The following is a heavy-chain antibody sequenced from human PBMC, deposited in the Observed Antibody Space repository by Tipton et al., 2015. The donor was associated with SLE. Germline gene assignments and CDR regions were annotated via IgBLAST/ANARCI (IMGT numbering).Heavy chain of an antibody. CDR2: IYYAGST. CDR1: GGSINNYY. V-gene: IGHV4-59*12. CDR3: ASPAVAGFDY. D-gene: IGHD6-19*01. Sequence: TLSLTCTVSGGSINNYYWNWIRLPPGKGLEWIGYIYYAGSTNYNPSLKSRVTISVDTSKNQFSLKLSSVTAADTAVYYCASPAVAGFDYWGQGTLVSVSS. J-gene: IGHJ4*02.